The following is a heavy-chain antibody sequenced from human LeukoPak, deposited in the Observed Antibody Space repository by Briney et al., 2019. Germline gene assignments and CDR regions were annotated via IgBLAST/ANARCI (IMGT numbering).Heavy chain of an antibody. Sequence: SETLSLTCTVSGYSISSGYYWGWIRQPPGKGLEWIGSIYHSGSTYYNPSLKSRVTISVDTSKNQFSLKLSSVTAADTAMYYCAREAVTIFGLVRTQTTKRPHRFDPWGQGTLVTVSS. D-gene: IGHD3-3*01. CDR2: IYHSGST. V-gene: IGHV4-38-2*02. J-gene: IGHJ5*02. CDR3: AREAVTIFGLVRTQTTKRPHRFDP. CDR1: GYSISSGYY.